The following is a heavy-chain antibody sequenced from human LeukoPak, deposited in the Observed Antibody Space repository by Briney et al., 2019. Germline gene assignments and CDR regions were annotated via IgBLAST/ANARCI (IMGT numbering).Heavy chain of an antibody. CDR2: ISAYNGNT. CDR1: GYTFTSYG. CDR3: ARDEGDCTNGVCYGYYFDY. Sequence: ASVKVSCKASGYTFTSYGISWVRQAPGQGLEWMGWISAYNGNTNYAQKLQGRVTMTTDTSTSTAYMELRSLRSDDTAVYYCARDEGDCTNGVCYGYYFDYWGQGTLVTVSS. J-gene: IGHJ4*02. D-gene: IGHD2-8*01. V-gene: IGHV1-18*01.